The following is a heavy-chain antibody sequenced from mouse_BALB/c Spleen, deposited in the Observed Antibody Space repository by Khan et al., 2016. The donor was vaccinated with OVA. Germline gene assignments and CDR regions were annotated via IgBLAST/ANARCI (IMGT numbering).Heavy chain of an antibody. D-gene: IGHD1-1*01. CDR1: GYSITSGYA. Sequence: EVQLQESGPGLVKPSQSLSLTCTVTGYSITSGYAWNWIRQFPGNKLEWMGYISYSGGTSHNPSLKSRIFITRDTSKNQFFLQLNSVTTEDTATYYCARGNYYGYYFDYWGQGTPLTVSS. V-gene: IGHV3-2*02. J-gene: IGHJ2*01. CDR3: ARGNYYGYYFDY. CDR2: ISYSGGT.